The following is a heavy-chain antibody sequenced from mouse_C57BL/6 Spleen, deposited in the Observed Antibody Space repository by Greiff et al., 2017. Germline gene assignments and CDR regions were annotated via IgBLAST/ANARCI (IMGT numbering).Heavy chain of an antibody. J-gene: IGHJ4*01. CDR2: ISSGSSTI. Sequence: EVKVVESGGGLVKPGGSLKLSCAASGFTFSDYGMHWVRQAPEKGLEWVAYISSGSSTIYYADTVKGRFTISRDNAKNTLFLQMTSLRSEDTAMYYCARPGWEDAMDYWGQGTSVTVSS. CDR1: GFTFSDYG. V-gene: IGHV5-17*01. D-gene: IGHD1-1*02. CDR3: ARPGWEDAMDY.